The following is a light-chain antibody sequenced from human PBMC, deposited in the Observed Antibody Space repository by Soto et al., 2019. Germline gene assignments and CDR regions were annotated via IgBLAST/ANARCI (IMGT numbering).Light chain of an antibody. CDR2: DVS. CDR1: SSDVGGYNY. Sequence: QSVLTQPASVSGSPGQSITISCTGTSSDVGGYNYVSWYQHHPGKAPKLMIYDVSNRPSGVSNRFSGSKSGNTASLTISGLQAEDEADYYGTSYTTSTTYFSGTGTKVTVL. V-gene: IGLV2-14*03. J-gene: IGLJ1*01. CDR3: TSYTTSTTYF.